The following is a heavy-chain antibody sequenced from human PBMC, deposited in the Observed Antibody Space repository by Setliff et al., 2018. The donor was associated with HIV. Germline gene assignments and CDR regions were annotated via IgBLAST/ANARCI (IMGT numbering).Heavy chain of an antibody. CDR3: ARGVRDNSGWSSYYFDY. Sequence: ETLSLTCAVYGGSFSGYHWNWIRQPPGKGLEWIGEINHSGRTNYNPSLESRVTTSVDTSKKQFSLRLTSVTAADTAVYYCARGVRDNSGWSSYYFDYWGQGTLVTVSS. D-gene: IGHD6-19*01. CDR2: INHSGRT. CDR1: GGSFSGYH. V-gene: IGHV4-34*01. J-gene: IGHJ4*02.